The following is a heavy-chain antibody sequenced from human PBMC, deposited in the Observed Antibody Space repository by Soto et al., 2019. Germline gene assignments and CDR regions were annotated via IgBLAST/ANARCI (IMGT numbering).Heavy chain of an antibody. CDR3: ARQAVGTTHPFVP. CDR2: VNPSGGST. V-gene: IGHV1-46*01. Sequence: EASVKVSCKASGYIFTAYSMHWVRQAPGQGLEWMGVVNPSGGSTNYAQKFQGQVTISADKSISTAYLQWSSLKASDTAMYYCARQAVGTTHPFVPWGQGTLVTVSS. D-gene: IGHD1-1*01. J-gene: IGHJ5*02. CDR1: GYIFTAYS.